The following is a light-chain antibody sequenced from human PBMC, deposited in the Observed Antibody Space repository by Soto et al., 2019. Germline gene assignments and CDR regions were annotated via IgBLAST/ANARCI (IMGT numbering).Light chain of an antibody. CDR3: QQANIYPLT. V-gene: IGKV1-12*01. CDR2: AAS. J-gene: IGKJ4*01. Sequence: DIQMTQSPSPLSASIGDRVTITCRASQSIDNWLAWYQQKPGKAPKLLIYAASGLPSGVPSRFSGSGSGTDFTLTISSLQPEDFATYYCQQANIYPLTFGGGTKVDIK. CDR1: QSIDNW.